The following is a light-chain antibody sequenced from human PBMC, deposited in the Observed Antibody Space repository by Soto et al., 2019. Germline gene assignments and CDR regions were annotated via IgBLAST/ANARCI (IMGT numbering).Light chain of an antibody. CDR2: AAS. CDR1: QGISSY. V-gene: IGKV1-9*01. CDR3: QQLNSYPPGWT. J-gene: IGKJ1*01. Sequence: DIQLTQSPSFLSASVGDRVTITCRASQGISSYLAWYQQKPGKAPKLLIYAASTLQSGIPSRFSGSGSGTEFTLPISSMQTEDFATYYCQQLNSYPPGWTFGQGTKVEIK.